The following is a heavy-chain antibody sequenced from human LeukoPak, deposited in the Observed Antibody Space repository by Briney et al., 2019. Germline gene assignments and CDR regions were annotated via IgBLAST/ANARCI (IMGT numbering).Heavy chain of an antibody. CDR3: ARRYYGSSSFDY. D-gene: IGHD3-10*01. J-gene: IGHJ4*02. Sequence: SETLSLTCTVSGGSISSSSFHWGWIRQPPGKGLEWIGSIYYSGSTYYNSSLKSRVTISVDTSKNQFSLKLSSVTAADTAVYYCARRYYGSSSFDYWGQGTLVTVSS. CDR2: IYYSGST. V-gene: IGHV4-39*01. CDR1: GGSISSSSFH.